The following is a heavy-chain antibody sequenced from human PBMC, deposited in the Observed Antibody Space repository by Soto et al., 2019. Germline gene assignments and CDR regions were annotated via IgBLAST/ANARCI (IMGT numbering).Heavy chain of an antibody. J-gene: IGHJ4*02. D-gene: IGHD3-22*01. CDR2: IHPGDSDT. CDR3: ARGGYYYNSRGYPVDY. CDR1: GYTFTSYW. V-gene: IGHV5-51*01. Sequence: PGESLKISCKGFGYTFTSYWIGWVRQMPGKGLEWMGIIHPGDSDTRYSPSFQGQVTISADRSISTAYLQWSSLKASDTAMYYCARGGYYYNSRGYPVDYWGQGTLVTVSS.